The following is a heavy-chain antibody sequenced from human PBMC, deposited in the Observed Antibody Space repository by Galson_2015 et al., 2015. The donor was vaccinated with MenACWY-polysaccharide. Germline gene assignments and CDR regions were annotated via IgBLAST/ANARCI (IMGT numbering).Heavy chain of an antibody. V-gene: IGHV3-23*01. CDR1: AFDFNKYV. CDR3: AKGSYRANAVRSYYYYYMDV. Sequence: SLRLSCAASAFDFNKYVMNWVRQPPGKGLQWVSSISATGGTPYYADSVRGRFTITRDNSKNTLYLQMNSLGAEDTAVYYCAKGSYRANAVRSYYYYYMDVLGKGTTVTVSS. J-gene: IGHJ6*03. D-gene: IGHD4/OR15-4a*01. CDR2: ISATGGTP.